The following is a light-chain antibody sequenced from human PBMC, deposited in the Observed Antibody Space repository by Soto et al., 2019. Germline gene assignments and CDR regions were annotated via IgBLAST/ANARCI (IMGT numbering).Light chain of an antibody. Sequence: IVWTHAPGTLSLSPLERATLSCMSIQSVSSSYLAWYQQKPGQAPRLLIYGASSRATGIPDRFSGGGSGTDFTLTISRLEPEDFAVCYCQQYGSSPGITFGQGTKVDIK. V-gene: IGKV3-20*01. J-gene: IGKJ1*01. CDR2: GAS. CDR1: QSVSSSY. CDR3: QQYGSSPGIT.